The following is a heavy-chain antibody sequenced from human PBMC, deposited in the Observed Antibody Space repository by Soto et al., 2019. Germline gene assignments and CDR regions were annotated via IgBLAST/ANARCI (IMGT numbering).Heavy chain of an antibody. CDR3: AKSGIELPYGMDV. CDR1: GFTFSSYG. J-gene: IGHJ6*02. V-gene: IGHV3-30*18. Sequence: GGSLRLSCAASGFTFSSYGMHWVRQAPGKGLEWVAVISYDGSNKYYADSVKGRFTISRDNSKNTLYLQMNSLRAEDTAVYYCAKSGIELPYGMDVWGQGTTVTVSS. D-gene: IGHD6-13*01. CDR2: ISYDGSNK.